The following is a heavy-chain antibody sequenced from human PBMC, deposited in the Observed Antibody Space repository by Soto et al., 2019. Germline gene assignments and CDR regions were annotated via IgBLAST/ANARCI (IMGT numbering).Heavy chain of an antibody. CDR3: ARVVGGYYYGMDV. J-gene: IGHJ6*02. Sequence: QVQLQESGPGLVKPSGTLSLTCAVSGGSISGSNWWSWVRQPPGKGLEWIGEIYHSGSTNYNPSLKSRVTISVDKPKNQFSLKLSSVTAADTAVYYCARVVGGYYYGMDVWGQGTTVTVSS. CDR2: IYHSGST. D-gene: IGHD2-2*01. CDR1: GGSISGSNW. V-gene: IGHV4-4*02.